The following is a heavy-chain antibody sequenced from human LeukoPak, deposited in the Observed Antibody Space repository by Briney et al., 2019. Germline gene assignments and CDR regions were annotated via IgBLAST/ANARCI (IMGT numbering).Heavy chain of an antibody. J-gene: IGHJ4*02. Sequence: GESLKISCKGSGYYFTNYWMAWVRQMPGKGLEYMGFIYPGENNIRYSPSFQGRVTIPADKSINTAYLQWNSLRASDTAMYYCARHITTSTTSSHFDSWGQGTLVTVSS. CDR2: IYPGENNI. CDR3: ARHITTSTTSSHFDS. CDR1: GYYFTNYW. V-gene: IGHV5-51*01. D-gene: IGHD2-2*01.